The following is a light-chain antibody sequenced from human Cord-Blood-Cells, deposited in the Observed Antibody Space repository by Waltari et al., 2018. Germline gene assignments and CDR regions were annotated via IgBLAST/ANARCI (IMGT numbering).Light chain of an antibody. CDR2: GSS. CDR1: QSVSSSY. Sequence: EIVLTQTPGTLSLSPRERATLSCRASQSVSSSYLAWYQQKHRQAPRLLIYGSSSRATGIPDRFSGRGSWTVFTLTSSILEAEYFAVYYCQQYGSSPWTFGQGTKVEIK. J-gene: IGKJ1*01. V-gene: IGKV3-20*01. CDR3: QQYGSSPWT.